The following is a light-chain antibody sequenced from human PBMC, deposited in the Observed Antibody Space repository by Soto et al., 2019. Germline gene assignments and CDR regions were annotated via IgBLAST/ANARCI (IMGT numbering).Light chain of an antibody. V-gene: IGKV1-9*01. CDR2: AAS. J-gene: IGKJ4*01. CDR3: QQLRMYPST. CDR1: QDIAIY. Sequence: IQLTQSPSSLSASVGDRVTITCRASQDIAIYLAWYQQKPGEAPKLLIYAASTLYGGVPSRFSGSGSGTEFALTITSLQAEDFATYYCQQLRMYPSTFGGGTKLEIK.